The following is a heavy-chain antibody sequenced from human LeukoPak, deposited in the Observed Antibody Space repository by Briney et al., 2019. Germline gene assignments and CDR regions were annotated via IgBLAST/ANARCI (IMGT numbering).Heavy chain of an antibody. CDR1: GFTFSSNF. CDR3: ARALPSPLYSGSYADAFDI. Sequence: GGSLRLSCAASGFTFSSNFMSWVRQAPGKGLEWVSVIYSGGSTYYADSVKGRFTISRDNSKNTLYLQMNSLRVEDTAVYYCARALPSPLYSGSYADAFDIWGQGTMVTVSS. V-gene: IGHV3-66*01. J-gene: IGHJ3*02. CDR2: IYSGGST. D-gene: IGHD1-26*01.